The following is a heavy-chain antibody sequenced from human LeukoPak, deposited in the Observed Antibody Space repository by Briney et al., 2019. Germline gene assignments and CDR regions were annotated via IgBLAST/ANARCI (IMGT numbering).Heavy chain of an antibody. J-gene: IGHJ4*02. CDR2: ISYDGNNK. V-gene: IGHV3-30-3*01. CDR1: GFTFSSYA. Sequence: PGGSLRLSCAASGFTFSSYAMHWVRQAPGKGLEWVALISYDGNNKYYADSVTGRFTISRDNSKNTLYLQMNSLRAEDTAVYCCARGPNYDFWSGYYYWGQGTLVTVSS. CDR3: ARGPNYDFWSGYYY. D-gene: IGHD3-3*01.